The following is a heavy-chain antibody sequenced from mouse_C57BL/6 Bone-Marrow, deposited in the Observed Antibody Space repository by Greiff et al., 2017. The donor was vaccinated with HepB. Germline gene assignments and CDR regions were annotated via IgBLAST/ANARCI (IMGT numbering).Heavy chain of an antibody. V-gene: IGHV1-55*01. Sequence: QVHVKQPGAELVKPGASVKMSCKASGYTFTSYWITWVKQRPGQGLKWIGDIYPGSGSTNYNEKFKSKATLTVDTSSSTAYMQLSSLTSEDSAVYYCARGRGNYWGQGTTLTVSS. CDR3: ARGRGNY. J-gene: IGHJ2*01. CDR2: IYPGSGST. CDR1: GYTFTSYW.